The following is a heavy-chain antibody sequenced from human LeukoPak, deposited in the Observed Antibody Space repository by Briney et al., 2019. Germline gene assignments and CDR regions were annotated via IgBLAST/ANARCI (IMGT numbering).Heavy chain of an antibody. CDR2: IYHSGST. V-gene: IGHV4-4*02. CDR3: ARGVGYCSGGSCSVPEF. CDR1: GGSIKSNNW. Sequence: SETLSLTCAVSGGSIKSNNWWSWVRQPPGKGLEWIGEIYHSGSTNYNPSLESRVTVSVDKSKNQFSLDLSSVTAADTAVYYCARGVGYCSGGSCSVPEFWGQGTLVTVSS. D-gene: IGHD2-15*01. J-gene: IGHJ4*02.